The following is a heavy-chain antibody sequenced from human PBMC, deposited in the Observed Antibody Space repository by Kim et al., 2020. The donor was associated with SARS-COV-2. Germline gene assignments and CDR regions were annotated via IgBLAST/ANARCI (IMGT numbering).Heavy chain of an antibody. J-gene: IGHJ6*04. CDR1: GYTFTSYD. CDR3: ARGPAYQLLWFGDRDGGNYYDGMDV. D-gene: IGHD3-10*01. Sequence: ASVKVSCKASGYTFTSYDINWVRQATGQGLEWMGWMNPNSGNTGYAQKFQGRVTMTSNTSISTAYMELSSLRAEDTAVYYCARGPAYQLLWFGDRDGGNYYDGMDVWGKGTTVTVSS. V-gene: IGHV1-8*01. CDR2: MNPNSGNT.